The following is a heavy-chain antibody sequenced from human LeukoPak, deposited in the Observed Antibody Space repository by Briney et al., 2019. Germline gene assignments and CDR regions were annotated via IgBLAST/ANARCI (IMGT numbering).Heavy chain of an antibody. V-gene: IGHV3-74*01. CDR1: GFAFSNNW. CDR3: ASSDWYAAFDI. CDR2: INSDGSST. J-gene: IGHJ3*02. D-gene: IGHD3-9*01. Sequence: GRSLRLSCAASGFAFSNNWMHWVRQAPGKGLLWVSRINSDGSSTSYADSVKARFTISRDNAKNTLYLQMNSLRAEDTALYYCASSDWYAAFDIWGQGTMVTVSS.